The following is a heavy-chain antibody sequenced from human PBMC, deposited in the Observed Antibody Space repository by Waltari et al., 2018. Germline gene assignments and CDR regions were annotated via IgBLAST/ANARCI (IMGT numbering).Heavy chain of an antibody. CDR3: ARDQGGDGYNCFDY. D-gene: IGHD5-12*01. J-gene: IGHJ4*02. Sequence: QVQLQESGPGLVKPSGTLSLTCAVSGGSISSSNWWSWVRQPPGKGLEWIGYIYYSGSTYDNPSLKSRVTISVDTSKNQFSLKLSSVTAADTAVYYCARDQGGDGYNCFDYWGQGTLVTVSS. V-gene: IGHV4-4*02. CDR2: IYYSGST. CDR1: GGSISSSNW.